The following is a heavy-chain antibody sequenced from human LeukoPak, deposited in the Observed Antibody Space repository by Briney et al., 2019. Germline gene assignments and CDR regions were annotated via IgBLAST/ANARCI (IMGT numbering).Heavy chain of an antibody. V-gene: IGHV3-7*01. D-gene: IGHD1-26*01. CDR2: IKQDGSEK. CDR3: ATRSYYFTYFDL. J-gene: IGHJ2*01. CDR1: GFTFSYYW. Sequence: PGGSLRLSCAASGFTFSYYWMSWVRQAPGKGLGWVANIKQDGSEKYYVDSVKGRFTISRDNAKNSLYLQMNSLGAEDTAVYYCATRSYYFTYFDLWGRGTLVTVSS.